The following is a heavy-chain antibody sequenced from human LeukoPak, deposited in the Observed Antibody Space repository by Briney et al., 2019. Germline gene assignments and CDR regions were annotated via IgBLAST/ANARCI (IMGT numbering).Heavy chain of an antibody. CDR1: GFSFNTYA. CDR2: ISDSVDST. D-gene: IGHD2/OR15-2a*01. Sequence: GGSLRLSCAPSGFSFNTYAMSWVRQSPGKGREWVSTISDSVDSTYYAASVKGRFTISRHNSVNTLFLQMSSLRAEDTAVYYCAKTFGGDYFGSWGQGTLVTVSS. V-gene: IGHV3-23*01. CDR3: AKTFGGDYFGS. J-gene: IGHJ4*02.